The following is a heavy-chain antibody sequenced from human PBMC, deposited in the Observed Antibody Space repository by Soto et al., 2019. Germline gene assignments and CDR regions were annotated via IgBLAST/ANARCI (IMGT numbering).Heavy chain of an antibody. CDR2: IYYSGST. V-gene: IGHV4-31*11. CDR3: ARDLWFGDCSTR. Sequence: SETLSHTCAVSGGSINSGGYYWSWIRQHPGKGLEWIGYIYYSGSTYYNPSLKSRATIAIATSKNQFSLKLSSVPAAVPAVYYCARDLWFGDCSTRWGQGTLVTVSS. CDR1: GGSINSGGYY. D-gene: IGHD3-10*01. J-gene: IGHJ4*02.